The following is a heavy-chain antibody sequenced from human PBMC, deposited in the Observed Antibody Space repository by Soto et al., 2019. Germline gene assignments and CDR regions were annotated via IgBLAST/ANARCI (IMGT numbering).Heavy chain of an antibody. Sequence: SETLSLTCSVSGGSINSDDSFWGWVRQSPGKGLEWIGSLYYGGSTFYNPSLKSRVTISLDTSKNQFSLRLTSVTAADTAIYYCARQLPVGATSWFDPWGQGTLGTVSS. V-gene: IGHV4-39*01. CDR2: LYYGGST. CDR3: ARQLPVGATSWFDP. CDR1: GGSINSDDSF. J-gene: IGHJ5*02. D-gene: IGHD1-26*01.